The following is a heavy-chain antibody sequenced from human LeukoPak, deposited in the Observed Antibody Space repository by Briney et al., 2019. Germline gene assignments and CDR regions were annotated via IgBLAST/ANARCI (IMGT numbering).Heavy chain of an antibody. D-gene: IGHD6-13*01. CDR1: GFTFSSYG. CDR2: IWYDGSNK. V-gene: IGHV3-33*01. J-gene: IGHJ4*02. Sequence: GGSLRLSCAASGFTFSSYGMHWVRQAPGKGRGWVVVIWYDGSNKYYADSVKGRFTISRDNSKNTLYLQMNSRRPEDTAVYCCAREHRQLVDIDYSGQGTLVTASS. CDR3: AREHRQLVDIDY.